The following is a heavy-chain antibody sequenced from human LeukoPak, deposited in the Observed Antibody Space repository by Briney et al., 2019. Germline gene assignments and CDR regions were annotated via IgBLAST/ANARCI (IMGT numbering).Heavy chain of an antibody. CDR1: GFTLSSYA. CDR3: AKEKKSGGWPLDY. J-gene: IGHJ4*02. Sequence: GRSLRLSCAASGFTLSSYAMHWVRQAPSKGLEWVALISYDGSSKYYADSVKGRFTISRDNSKNTLYLQMNSLRADDTAVYHCAKEKKSGGWPLDYWGQGALVTVSS. CDR2: ISYDGSSK. V-gene: IGHV3-30-3*01. D-gene: IGHD2-15*01.